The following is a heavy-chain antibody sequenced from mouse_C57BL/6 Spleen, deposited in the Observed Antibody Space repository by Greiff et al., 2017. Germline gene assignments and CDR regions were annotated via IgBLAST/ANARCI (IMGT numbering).Heavy chain of an antibody. CDR2: ILPNSGST. D-gene: IGHD2-5*01. Sequence: QVQLQQPGAELVKPGASVKLSCKASGYTFTSYWMHWVKQRPGQGLEWIGMILPNSGSTNYNEKFKSKATLTVDKSSSTAYMQLSSLTAEDSAVYYCAKEGYCSNYGGAYWGQGTLVTVSA. CDR3: AKEGYCSNYGGAY. J-gene: IGHJ3*01. CDR1: GYTFTSYW. V-gene: IGHV1-64*01.